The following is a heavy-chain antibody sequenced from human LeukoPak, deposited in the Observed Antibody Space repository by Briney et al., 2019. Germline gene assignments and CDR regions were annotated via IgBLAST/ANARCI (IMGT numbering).Heavy chain of an antibody. CDR3: AKETGLGYDFWSDLNWFDP. Sequence: GGSLRLSCAASGFTFTNYAMSWVRQAPGKGLEWVSGISGSGGSTNYADSVKGRFTISRDNSKNTLYLQMNSLRAEDTAVYYCAKETGLGYDFWSDLNWFDPWGQGTLVTVSS. J-gene: IGHJ5*02. CDR1: GFTFTNYA. CDR2: ISGSGGST. D-gene: IGHD3-3*01. V-gene: IGHV3-23*01.